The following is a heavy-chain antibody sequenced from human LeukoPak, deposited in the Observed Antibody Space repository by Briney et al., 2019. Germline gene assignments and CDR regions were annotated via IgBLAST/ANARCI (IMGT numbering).Heavy chain of an antibody. Sequence: GGSLRLSCAASGFTFSSYAMHWVRQAPGKGLEWVAVISYDGSNKYYADSVKGRFTISRDNSKNTLYLQMNSLRAEDTAVYYCAKRYGYYFDYWGQGTLVTVSS. CDR2: ISYDGSNK. D-gene: IGHD1-1*01. J-gene: IGHJ4*02. CDR1: GFTFSSYA. V-gene: IGHV3-30*04. CDR3: AKRYGYYFDY.